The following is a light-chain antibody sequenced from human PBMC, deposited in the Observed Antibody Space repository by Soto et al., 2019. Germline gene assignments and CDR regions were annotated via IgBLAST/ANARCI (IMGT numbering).Light chain of an antibody. V-gene: IGKV3-20*01. CDR1: QSVSSSY. CDR3: KISATAPLS. CDR2: GAS. J-gene: IGKJ4*01. Sequence: IVLTQSRGTLSLYPGERATLSCRASQSVSSSYLAWYQQKPGQAPRLLIYGASSRATGIPDRSSGSGSGTDCPPTFTSLQPEDITTDFCKISATAPLSFGGGTKVDIK.